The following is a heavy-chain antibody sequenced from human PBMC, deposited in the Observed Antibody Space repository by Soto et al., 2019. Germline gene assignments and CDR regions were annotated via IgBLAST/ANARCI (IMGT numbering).Heavy chain of an antibody. CDR2: FDPEDGDT. D-gene: IGHD2-15*01. Sequence: ASVKVSCKVSGYTLTELSLHWVRQAPGEGLEWMGGFDPEDGDTIYAQRFQGRVTMTEDKSTNTAYMELSSLRSEDTAVFYCASAICSGGSCYSYNWFDPWGQGTLVTVSS. V-gene: IGHV1-24*01. J-gene: IGHJ5*02. CDR3: ASAICSGGSCYSYNWFDP. CDR1: GYTLTELS.